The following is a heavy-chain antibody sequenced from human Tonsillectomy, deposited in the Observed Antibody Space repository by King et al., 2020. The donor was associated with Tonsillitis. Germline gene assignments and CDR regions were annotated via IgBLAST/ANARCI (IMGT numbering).Heavy chain of an antibody. CDR3: AGDETGLFDI. J-gene: IGHJ3*02. V-gene: IGHV3-21*01. D-gene: IGHD3-9*01. Sequence: QLVQSGGGLVKPGGSLRLSCTASGFTFRSYSVNWVRQAPGKGLEWVSSISSSSIYIYYADSVKGRFTISRDNAKNSLYLQMNSLRAEDTAVYYCAGDETGLFDIWGQGTMVTVSS. CDR2: ISSSSIYI. CDR1: GFTFRSYS.